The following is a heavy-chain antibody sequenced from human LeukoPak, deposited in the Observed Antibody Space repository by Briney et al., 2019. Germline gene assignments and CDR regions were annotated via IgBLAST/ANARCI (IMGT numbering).Heavy chain of an antibody. CDR1: GFTFSSYE. V-gene: IGHV3-48*03. D-gene: IGHD2-15*01. Sequence: GGSLRLSRAASGFTFSSYEMNWVRQAPGKGLEWVSYISSSGSTIYYADSVKGRFTISRDNAKNSLYLQMNSLRAEDTAVYYCAREYCSGGSCLFDYWGQGTLVTVSS. J-gene: IGHJ4*02. CDR3: AREYCSGGSCLFDY. CDR2: ISSSGSTI.